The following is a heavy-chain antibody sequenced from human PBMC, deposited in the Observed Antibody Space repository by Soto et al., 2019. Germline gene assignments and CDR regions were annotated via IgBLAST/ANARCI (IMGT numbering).Heavy chain of an antibody. J-gene: IGHJ4*02. V-gene: IGHV4-39*01. Sequence: AETLAVTCTFSVGSISIGGYYWSWIRQHPGKGLEWIGYIYYSGNTYYKSSLKSRVTISVDTSKNQFSLKLSSVTAADTAVYYCASTQLVPTSVWYWGQGTMVTVSS. D-gene: IGHD5-12*01. CDR3: ASTQLVPTSVWY. CDR2: IYYSGNT. CDR1: VGSISIGGYY.